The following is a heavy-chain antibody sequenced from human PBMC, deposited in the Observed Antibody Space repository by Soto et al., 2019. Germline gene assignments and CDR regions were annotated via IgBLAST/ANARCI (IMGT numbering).Heavy chain of an antibody. CDR1: GFTFDDYA. J-gene: IGHJ4*02. CDR2: ISWNSGSI. D-gene: IGHD6-19*01. CDR3: AKVPSPYSSGRFDY. V-gene: IGHV3-9*01. Sequence: GGSLRLSCAASGFTFDDYAMHWVRQAPGKGLEWVSGISWNSGSIGYADSVKGRFTISRDNAKNSLYLQMNSLRAEDTALYYCAKVPSPYSSGRFDYWGQGTLVTVSS.